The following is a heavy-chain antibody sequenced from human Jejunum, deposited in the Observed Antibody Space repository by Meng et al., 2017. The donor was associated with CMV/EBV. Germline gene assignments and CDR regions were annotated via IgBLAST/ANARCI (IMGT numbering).Heavy chain of an antibody. D-gene: IGHD1-26*01. V-gene: IGHV3-7*01. J-gene: IGHJ4*02. CDR1: GFTFSSSW. CDR2: INQDGTQN. Sequence: SCAASGFTFSSSWMSWVRQAPGKGLECVANINQDGTQNYYIDSVKGRFTISRDNARNSLYLQMNNLRVEDTAVYYCTKGGGNLDSWGQGTQVTVSS. CDR3: TKGGGNLDS.